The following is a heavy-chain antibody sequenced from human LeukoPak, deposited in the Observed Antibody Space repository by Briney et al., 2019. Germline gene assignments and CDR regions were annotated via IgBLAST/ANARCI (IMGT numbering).Heavy chain of an antibody. J-gene: IGHJ4*02. CDR3: AKDLEKVGATYYFDY. V-gene: IGHV3-23*01. CDR2: ISGSGGSK. Sequence: GGSLRLSCAASGFTFSSYAMSWVRQAPGKGLEWVSAISGSGGSKYYADSVKGRFTISRDNSKNTLYLQMNSLRAEDTAVYYCAKDLEKVGATYYFDYWGQGTLVTVSS. CDR1: GFTFSSYA. D-gene: IGHD1-26*01.